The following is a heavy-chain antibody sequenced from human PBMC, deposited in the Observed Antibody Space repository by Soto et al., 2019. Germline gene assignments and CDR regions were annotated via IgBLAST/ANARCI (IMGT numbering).Heavy chain of an antibody. D-gene: IGHD2-2*01. CDR2: IKSKTDGGTT. Sequence: GGSLRLSCAASGFTFSNAWMSWVRQAPGKGLEWVGRIKSKTDGGTTDYAAPVKGRFTISRDDSKNTLYLQMNSLKTEDTAVYYCTTDVSGGFVVVPDWGQGTLVTVSS. CDR1: GFTFSNAW. V-gene: IGHV3-15*01. J-gene: IGHJ4*02. CDR3: TTDVSGGFVVVPD.